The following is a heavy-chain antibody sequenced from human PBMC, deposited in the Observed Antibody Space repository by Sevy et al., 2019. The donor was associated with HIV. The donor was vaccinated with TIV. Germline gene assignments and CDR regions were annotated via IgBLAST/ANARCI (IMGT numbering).Heavy chain of an antibody. J-gene: IGHJ4*02. Sequence: GGSLRLSCAASGFSFSHYWMHWVRQAPGKGLEWVANIKQDESEKYYVASVKGRFTISRDNAKNSVDLQMNSVIPEDTGIYYCERGNSGSFDYWGQGPLVTVSS. D-gene: IGHD3-22*01. CDR1: GFSFSHYW. CDR3: ERGNSGSFDY. V-gene: IGHV3-7*04. CDR2: IKQDESEK.